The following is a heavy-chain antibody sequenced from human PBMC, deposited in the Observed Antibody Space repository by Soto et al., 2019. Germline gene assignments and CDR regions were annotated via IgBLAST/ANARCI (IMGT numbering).Heavy chain of an antibody. Sequence: ASVKVSCKASGYTFTSYGISWVRQAPGQGLEWMGWISAYNGNTNYAQKLQGRVTMTTDTSTSTAYMELRSLRSDDTAVYYCARDRKDWLLTSYYYYYGMDVWGQGTTVTVSS. D-gene: IGHD3-9*01. CDR2: ISAYNGNT. J-gene: IGHJ6*02. CDR3: ARDRKDWLLTSYYYYYGMDV. CDR1: GYTFTSYG. V-gene: IGHV1-18*01.